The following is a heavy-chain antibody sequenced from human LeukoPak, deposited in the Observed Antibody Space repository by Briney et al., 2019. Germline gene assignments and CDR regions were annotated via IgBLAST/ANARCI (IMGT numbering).Heavy chain of an antibody. CDR2: IKQDGSEK. CDR1: GFTFSSYW. J-gene: IGHJ4*02. D-gene: IGHD3-22*01. CDR3: ASFKFEWEYDSSGYYEDY. V-gene: IGHV3-7*01. Sequence: GGSLRLSCAASGFTFSSYWMSWVRQAPGKGLEWVANIKQDGSEKYYVDSVKGRFTISRDNAKNSLYLQMNSLRAEDTAVYYCASFKFEWEYDSSGYYEDYWGQGTLVTVSS.